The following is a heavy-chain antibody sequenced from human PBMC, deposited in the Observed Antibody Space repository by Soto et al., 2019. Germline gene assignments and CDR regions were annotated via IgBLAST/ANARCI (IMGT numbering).Heavy chain of an antibody. J-gene: IGHJ4*02. CDR2: ISSNGGST. CDR3: ARVLWFGESGPFDY. CDR1: GFTFSSYA. Sequence: GGSLRLSCAASGFTFSSYAMHWVRQAPGKGLEYVSAISSNGGSTYYANSVKGRFTISRDNSKNTLYLQMGSLRAEDMAVYYCARVLWFGESGPFDYWGQGTLVTVSS. V-gene: IGHV3-64*01. D-gene: IGHD3-10*01.